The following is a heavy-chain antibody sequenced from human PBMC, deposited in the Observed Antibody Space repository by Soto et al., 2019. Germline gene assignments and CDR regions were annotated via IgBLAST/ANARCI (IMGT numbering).Heavy chain of an antibody. Sequence: GGSLRLSCAASGFTFSSYAMHWVRQAPGKGLEWVAVISYDGSNKYYADSVKGRFTISRDNSKNTLYLQMNSLRAEDTAVYYCARGKGPQRDGTTWIQADYYYYGMDVWGQGTTVTVSS. J-gene: IGHJ6*02. D-gene: IGHD1-1*01. CDR1: GFTFSSYA. V-gene: IGHV3-30-3*01. CDR2: ISYDGSNK. CDR3: ARGKGPQRDGTTWIQADYYYYGMDV.